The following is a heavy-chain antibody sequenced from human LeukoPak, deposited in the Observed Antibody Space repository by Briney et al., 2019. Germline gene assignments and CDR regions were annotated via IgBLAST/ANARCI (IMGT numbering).Heavy chain of an antibody. CDR1: RGTFSSYA. CDR2: IIPIFGTA. Sequence: ASVKVSCKASRGTFSSYAISWVRQAPGQGLEWMGGIIPIFGTANYAQKFQGRVTITTDESTSTAYMELSSLRSEDTAVYYCATNPKVATIPTWGQGTLVTVSS. J-gene: IGHJ5*02. V-gene: IGHV1-69*05. CDR3: ATNPKVATIPT. D-gene: IGHD5-12*01.